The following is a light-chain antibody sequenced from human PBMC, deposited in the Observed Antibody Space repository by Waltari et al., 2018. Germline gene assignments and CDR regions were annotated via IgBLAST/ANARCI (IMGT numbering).Light chain of an antibody. Sequence: QSVLTQPPSVSGAPGQRVTITCTGSGSNIGAGHDGHWYHQLPRAAPKLLIYGSSTRPLGVPDRFFGSTSGTSASLAITGLQAEDEADYYCQSYDTSLSVVFGGGTKLTVL. CDR1: GSNIGAGHD. CDR2: GSS. J-gene: IGLJ3*02. V-gene: IGLV1-40*01. CDR3: QSYDTSLSVV.